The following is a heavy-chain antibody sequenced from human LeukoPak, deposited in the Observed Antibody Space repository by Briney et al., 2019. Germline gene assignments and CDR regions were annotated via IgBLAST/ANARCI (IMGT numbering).Heavy chain of an antibody. D-gene: IGHD3-22*01. CDR2: IKQDGTEK. CDR3: ARVRYYYDSSGYYFDY. J-gene: IGHJ4*02. V-gene: IGHV3-7*01. CDR1: GLTFSSYW. Sequence: GGSLRLSCAASGLTFSSYWMSWVRQAPGKVLNWVSNIKQDGTEKYYVNSVKGPFTISRDNAKYSLYLQMNSLRAEDTAVYYCARVRYYYDSSGYYFDYWGQGPLVTVSS.